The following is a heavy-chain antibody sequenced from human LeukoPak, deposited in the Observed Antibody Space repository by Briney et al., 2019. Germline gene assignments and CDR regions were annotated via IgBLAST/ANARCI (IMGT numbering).Heavy chain of an antibody. J-gene: IGHJ4*02. D-gene: IGHD5-18*01. Sequence: GGSLRLSCAASGFTFSSYGMHWVRQAPGKGLEWVAVISYDGSNKYYADSVKGRFTISRDNSKNTLYLQMNSLRAEDTAVYYCAKGSYSYGLYWGQGTLVTVSS. CDR2: ISYDGSNK. CDR3: AKGSYSYGLY. CDR1: GFTFSSYG. V-gene: IGHV3-30*18.